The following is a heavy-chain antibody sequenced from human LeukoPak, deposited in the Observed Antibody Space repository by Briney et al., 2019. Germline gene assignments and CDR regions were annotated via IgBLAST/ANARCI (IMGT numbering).Heavy chain of an antibody. CDR1: GYTFTSYG. J-gene: IGHJ6*02. D-gene: IGHD2-2*01. Sequence: ASVKVSCKASGYTFTSYGISWVRQAPGQGLEWMGWISAYNGSTNYAQKLQGRVTITTDTSTSTAYMELRSLRSDDTAVYYCARGCSSTSCFDYYYYGMDVWGQGTTVTVSS. CDR3: ARGCSSTSCFDYYYYGMDV. V-gene: IGHV1-18*01. CDR2: ISAYNGST.